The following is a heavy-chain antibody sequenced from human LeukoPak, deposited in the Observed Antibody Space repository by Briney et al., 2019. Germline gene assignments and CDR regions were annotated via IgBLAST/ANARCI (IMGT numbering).Heavy chain of an antibody. J-gene: IGHJ4*02. CDR2: IYYSGST. D-gene: IGHD5-12*01. Sequence: SETLSLTCTVSGGSISSSCYYWGWIRQPPGKGLEWIGSIYYSGSTYYNPSLKSRVTISVDTSKNQFSLKLSSVTAADTAVYYCASGLRSPFDYWGQGTLVTVSS. CDR3: ASGLRSPFDY. V-gene: IGHV4-39*01. CDR1: GGSISSSCYY.